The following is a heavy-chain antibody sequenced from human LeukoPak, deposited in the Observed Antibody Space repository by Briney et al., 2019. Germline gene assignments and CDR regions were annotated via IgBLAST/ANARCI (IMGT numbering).Heavy chain of an antibody. CDR1: GGSFSGYY. V-gene: IGHV4-34*01. J-gene: IGHJ3*02. CDR2: INHSGST. D-gene: IGHD3-22*01. CDR3: ARAEYYYDSSGYYEDAFDI. Sequence: SETLSLTCAVYGGSFSGYYWSWIRQPPGKGLEWIGEINHSGSTNYNPSLKSRVTMSVDTSKNQFSLKLSSVTAADTAVYYCARAEYYYDSSGYYEDAFDIWGQGTMVTVSS.